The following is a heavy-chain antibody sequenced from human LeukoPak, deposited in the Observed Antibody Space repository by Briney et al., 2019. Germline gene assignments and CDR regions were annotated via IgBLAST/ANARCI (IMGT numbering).Heavy chain of an antibody. Sequence: SVKVSCKASGGTFSIYAISWVRQAPGQGLEWMGGIIPIFGTANYAQKFQGRVTITADESTSTAYMELSSLRSEDTAVYYCARDQDDSSGYYSYYYGMDVWGQGTTVTVSS. V-gene: IGHV1-69*19. J-gene: IGHJ6*02. CDR3: ARDQDDSSGYYSYYYGMDV. CDR2: IIPIFGTA. CDR1: GGTFSIYA. D-gene: IGHD3-22*01.